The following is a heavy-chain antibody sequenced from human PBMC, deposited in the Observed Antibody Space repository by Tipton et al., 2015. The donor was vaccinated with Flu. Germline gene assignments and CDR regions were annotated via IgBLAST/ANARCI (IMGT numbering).Heavy chain of an antibody. CDR3: ARDGRPYCDTTGCHSPHVFDI. V-gene: IGHV4-31*03. D-gene: IGHD2-2*02. CDR2: IYYSGTT. J-gene: IGHJ3*02. CDR1: GASISSGGYY. Sequence: TLSLTCSVSGASISSGGYYWTWIRQLPGKGLEWIGHIYYSGTTLYNPSLKSRLTISIDTSKSQFSLNLNSMTVADTAVYFCARDGRPYCDTTGCHSPHVFDIWGQGTMVTVSS.